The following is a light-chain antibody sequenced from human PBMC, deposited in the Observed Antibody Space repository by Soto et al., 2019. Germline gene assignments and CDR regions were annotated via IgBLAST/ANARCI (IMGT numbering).Light chain of an antibody. CDR1: QAVNTR. CDR3: HQRQSWPRT. Sequence: EIVLSQSPATLSSFTGDRVTLSCRASQAVNTRLAWYQHKPGQAPRLLIYLTSNRAAGIPARFSGSGSETDFTLTISDVEPEDFAVYYCHQRQSWPRTFGQGTKVDNK. J-gene: IGKJ1*01. V-gene: IGKV3-11*01. CDR2: LTS.